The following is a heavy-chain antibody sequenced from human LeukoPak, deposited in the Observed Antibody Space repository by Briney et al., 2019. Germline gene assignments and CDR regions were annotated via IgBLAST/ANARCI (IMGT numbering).Heavy chain of an antibody. V-gene: IGHV1-3*01. Sequence: ASVKVSCKASGFTFTNHALQWVRQAPGQRLEWMGWINAGNGNTKYSQQFQGRVTMTRDTSTSTVYMELSSLRSEDTAVYYCARDIVEAIFGVVRWFDPWGQGTLVTVSS. CDR3: ARDIVEAIFGVVRWFDP. CDR2: INAGNGNT. J-gene: IGHJ5*02. D-gene: IGHD3-3*01. CDR1: GFTFTNHA.